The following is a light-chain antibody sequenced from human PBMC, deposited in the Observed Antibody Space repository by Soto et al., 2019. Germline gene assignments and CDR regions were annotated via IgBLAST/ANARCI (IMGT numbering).Light chain of an antibody. Sequence: QCSLTQPASGYGSPGRSSTISSPGTSSDIGDYNYVSWYQQYPGKAPKLMIYDVSNRPSGISNRFPGSKSGNTASLTISGLQAEDEADYYCSSYTSSSTTVFGTGTKVT. V-gene: IGLV2-14*01. J-gene: IGLJ1*01. CDR2: DVS. CDR3: SSYTSSSTTV. CDR1: SSDIGDYNY.